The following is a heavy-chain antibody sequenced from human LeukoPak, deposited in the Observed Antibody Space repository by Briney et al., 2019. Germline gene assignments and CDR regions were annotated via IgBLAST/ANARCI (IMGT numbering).Heavy chain of an antibody. D-gene: IGHD2-2*01. CDR1: GFTFSSYA. Sequence: GGSLRLSCAASGFTFSSYAMDWVRQAPGKGLEWVAVISYDGSNQHKADSVRGRFTISRDNSKNTLYLQMNSLRAGDTAVYYCARGHCSSATRCPTGHDYYYGMDVWGQGTTVTVSS. CDR2: ISYDGSNQ. J-gene: IGHJ6*02. V-gene: IGHV3-30*04. CDR3: ARGHCSSATRCPTGHDYYYGMDV.